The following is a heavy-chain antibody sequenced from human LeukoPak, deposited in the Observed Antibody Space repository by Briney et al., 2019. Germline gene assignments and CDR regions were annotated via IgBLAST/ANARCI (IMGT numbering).Heavy chain of an antibody. CDR2: ITGSSDSI. V-gene: IGHV3-21*01. J-gene: IGHJ4*02. D-gene: IGHD2-21*02. CDR1: GFTFSSYA. Sequence: GGSLRLSCAASGFTFSSYAMEWVRRAPGKGLEWVSSITGSSDSIYYADSVKGRFTISRDNAKNSVYLQMNSLRAEDTAVYYCARGAGVVTAEDFDYWGQGTLVTVSS. CDR3: ARGAGVVTAEDFDY.